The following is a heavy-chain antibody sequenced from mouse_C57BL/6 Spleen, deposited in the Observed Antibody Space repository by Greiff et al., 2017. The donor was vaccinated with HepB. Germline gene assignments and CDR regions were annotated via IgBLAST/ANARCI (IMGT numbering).Heavy chain of an antibody. V-gene: IGHV1-69*01. D-gene: IGHD3-2*02. CDR1: GYTFTSYW. CDR3: ARSDSSGYGVFAY. CDR2: IDPSDSYT. J-gene: IGHJ3*01. Sequence: QVQLQQPGAELVMPGASVKLSCKASGYTFTSYWMHWVKQRPGQGLEWIGEIDPSDSYTNYNQKFKGKSTLTVDKSSSTAYMQLSSLTSEDSAVYYCARSDSSGYGVFAYWGQGTLVTVSA.